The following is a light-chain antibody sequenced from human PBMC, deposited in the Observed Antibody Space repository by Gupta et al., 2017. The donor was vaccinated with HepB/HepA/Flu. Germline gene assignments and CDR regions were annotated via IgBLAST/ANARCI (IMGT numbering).Light chain of an antibody. J-gene: IGKJ1*01. V-gene: IGKV1-17*01. CDR3: RPEYSFPWT. CDR2: ASS. CDR1: QGIRSD. Sequence: HMPQFPSSLSASAGDRVTITCRASQGIRSDLDWYQQRPGEPPKRLIYASSKVQSGVPTRFSGSGSGTKFTLTISGRQPEDVATYYCRPEYSFPWTFGQGTTVEIK.